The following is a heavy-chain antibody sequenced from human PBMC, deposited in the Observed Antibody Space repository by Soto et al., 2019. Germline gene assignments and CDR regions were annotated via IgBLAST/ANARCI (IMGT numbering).Heavy chain of an antibody. J-gene: IGHJ4*02. Sequence: QVQLVQSGAEVKKPGSSVKVSCKASGGTLSHYGISWVRQAPGQGLEWMGGTIPIIGTADLAQKFQGRLTITTDESTNPAYMELSSLRPEDTGVYYCAGGDSVDKGDHWGREPSSPSPQ. CDR2: TIPIIGTA. CDR1: GGTLSHYG. V-gene: IGHV1-69*01. D-gene: IGHD5-12*01. CDR3: AGGDSVDKGDH.